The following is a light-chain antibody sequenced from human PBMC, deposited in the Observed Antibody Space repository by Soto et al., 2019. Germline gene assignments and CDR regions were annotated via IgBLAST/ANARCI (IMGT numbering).Light chain of an antibody. J-gene: IGKJ1*01. CDR2: MAS. CDR1: QSIDIW. V-gene: IGKV1-5*03. CDR3: QQYNVYWT. Sequence: DIHMTQSPSTLSASVGHRVTITCRASQSIDIWLAWYQQKPGQPPKLLIYMASTLERGVPSRFSGSGSGTEFTLTISSLKPDDFATYYCQQYNVYWTFGQGTKVDIK.